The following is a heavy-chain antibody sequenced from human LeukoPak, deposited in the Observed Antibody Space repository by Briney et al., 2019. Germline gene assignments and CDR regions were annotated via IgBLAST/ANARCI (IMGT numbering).Heavy chain of an antibody. J-gene: IGHJ4*01. CDR3: ARSHYSSSLFDY. V-gene: IGHV4-34*01. D-gene: IGHD6-13*01. CDR1: GGSFSGYY. CDR2: INHSGST. Sequence: PSETLSLTCAVYGGSFSGYYWSWIRQPPGKGLEWIGEINHSGSTNYNPSLKSRVTISVDTSKNQFSLKLSSVTAADTAVYYCARSHYSSSLFDYWGQGTLVTVSP.